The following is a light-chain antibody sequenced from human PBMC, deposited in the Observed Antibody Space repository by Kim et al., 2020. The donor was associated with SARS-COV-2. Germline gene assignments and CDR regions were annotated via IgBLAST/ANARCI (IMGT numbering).Light chain of an antibody. CDR3: HQYNNWWT. Sequence: EIVMTQSPGTLSVSPGDRATLSCRASQSVGSNLAWYQQKPGQAPRLLIYGASTRATDIPARFSGSGSGTEFSLTISSLQSEDVAVYYYHQYNNWWTFGQGTKVDIK. V-gene: IGKV3-15*01. CDR1: QSVGSN. CDR2: GAS. J-gene: IGKJ1*01.